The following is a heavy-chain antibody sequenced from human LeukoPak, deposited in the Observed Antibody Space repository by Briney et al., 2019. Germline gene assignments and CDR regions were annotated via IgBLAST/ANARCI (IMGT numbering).Heavy chain of an antibody. CDR2: ISYSGNT. V-gene: IGHV4-59*01. CDR3: ARAPNGFGAFDI. CDR1: GGSISSYY. Sequence: PSETLSFICSVSGGSISSYYWSWIRQPPGKGLEWIGYISYSGNTNYNPSLKSRVTIPVDTSTNQFSLKMSSVTAADTAVYYCARAPNGFGAFDIWGPGTMVTVSS. D-gene: IGHD2-8*01. J-gene: IGHJ3*02.